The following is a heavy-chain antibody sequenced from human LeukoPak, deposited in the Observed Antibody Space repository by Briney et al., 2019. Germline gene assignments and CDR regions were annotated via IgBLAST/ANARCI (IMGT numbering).Heavy chain of an antibody. D-gene: IGHD2-2*02. J-gene: IGHJ6*02. CDR3: ARTLNCSSTSCYKNYYGMDV. Sequence: ASVKDSCKASGYTFTSYDINWVRQATGQGVEWMGWMIPNRGNTIYAQKLQGRVNMSKNTSISTAYMELSSLRSEDTAVYYCARTLNCSSTSCYKNYYGMDVWGQGPTVTVSS. CDR1: GYTFTSYD. V-gene: IGHV1-8*01. CDR2: MIPNRGNT.